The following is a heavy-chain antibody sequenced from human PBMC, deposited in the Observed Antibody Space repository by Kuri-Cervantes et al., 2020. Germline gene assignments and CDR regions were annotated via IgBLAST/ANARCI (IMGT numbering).Heavy chain of an antibody. CDR3: ARQRYLDY. CDR2: IYPGGSET. V-gene: IGHV5-51*01. CDR1: GYSFANYW. Sequence: GESLKISCKGSGYSFANYWIAWVRQMPGKGLEWMGIIYPGGSETRYSPSFQGQVTISADKSISTTFLQWNSLKASDTAMYYCARQRYLDYWGQGTLVTVSS. J-gene: IGHJ4*02.